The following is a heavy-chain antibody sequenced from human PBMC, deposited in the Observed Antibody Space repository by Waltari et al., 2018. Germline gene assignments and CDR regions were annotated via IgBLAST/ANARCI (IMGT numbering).Heavy chain of an antibody. J-gene: IGHJ3*02. V-gene: IGHV4-61*09. CDR2: IYTSGST. CDR1: GGSISSGSYY. CDR3: ARLGLGTVTTWGAFDI. D-gene: IGHD4-17*01. Sequence: QVQLQESGPGLVKPSQTLSLTCTVSGGSISSGSYYWSWIRQPAGKGLEWIGYIYTSGSTNYNPSRKSRVTISVDTSKNQFSLKLSSVTAADTAVYYCARLGLGTVTTWGAFDIWGQGTMVTVSS.